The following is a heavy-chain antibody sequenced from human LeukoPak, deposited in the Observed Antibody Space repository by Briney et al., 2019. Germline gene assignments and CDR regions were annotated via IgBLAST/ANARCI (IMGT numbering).Heavy chain of an antibody. CDR2: IKQDGSDK. D-gene: IGHD3-9*01. V-gene: IGHV3-7*01. CDR1: GFTFSGYW. Sequence: PGGSLRLSCAASGFTFSGYWMGWVRQAPGKGLEWVANIKQDGSDKYYVDSVKGRFTISRDNANNSLYLQMNSLRAEDTAIYYCARDILRTFDPWGQGTLVTVSS. J-gene: IGHJ5*02. CDR3: ARDILRTFDP.